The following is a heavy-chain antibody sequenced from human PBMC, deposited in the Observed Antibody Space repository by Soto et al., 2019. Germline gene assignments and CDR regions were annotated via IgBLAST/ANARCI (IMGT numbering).Heavy chain of an antibody. CDR2: IFSNDEK. J-gene: IGHJ2*01. V-gene: IGHV2-26*01. D-gene: IGHD6-13*01. CDR3: ARPFRGYSSSWSDNWYFDL. CDR1: GFSLSNARMG. Sequence: QVTLKESGPVLVKPTETLTLTCTVSGFSLSNARMGVSWIRQPPGKALEWLEHIFSNDEKSYSTSLKSRLTISKDTSKSQVVLTMTNMDPVDTATYYCARPFRGYSSSWSDNWYFDLWGRGTLVTVSS.